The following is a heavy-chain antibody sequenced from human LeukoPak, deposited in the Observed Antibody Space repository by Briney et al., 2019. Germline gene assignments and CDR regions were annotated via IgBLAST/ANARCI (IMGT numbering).Heavy chain of an antibody. J-gene: IGHJ4*02. D-gene: IGHD6-19*01. CDR3: ARETPAVAGIDY. Sequence: SGGSLTLSSAASGSTLSNHAMHWVRQATGEGLEWVGALAHDVRDRYFADSVKGRFTISRDNSKTTLYLQMSSLSAEDTALYYCARETPAVAGIDYWGPGTLVTVST. CDR1: GSTLSNHA. CDR2: LAHDVRDR. V-gene: IGHV3-30*04.